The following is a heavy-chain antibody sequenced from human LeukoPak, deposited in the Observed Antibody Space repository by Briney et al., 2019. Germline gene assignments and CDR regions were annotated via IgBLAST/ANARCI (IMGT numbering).Heavy chain of an antibody. CDR1: GFSFSSYA. D-gene: IGHD1-26*01. CDR2: IWYDGSNK. Sequence: GGSLRLSCAASGFSFSSYAMSWVRQAPGKGLEWVAVIWYDGSNKFYADSVKGRFTISRDNSKNTLWLQMYTLRAEDTGVYYCASSSDSGSYYAFDYWGQGTLVTVSS. V-gene: IGHV3-33*08. CDR3: ASSSDSGSYYAFDY. J-gene: IGHJ4*02.